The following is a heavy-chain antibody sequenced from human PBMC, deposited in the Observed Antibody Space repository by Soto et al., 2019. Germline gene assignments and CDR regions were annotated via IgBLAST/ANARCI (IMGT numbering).Heavy chain of an antibody. D-gene: IGHD2-2*03. V-gene: IGHV4-61*03. Sequence: SETLSLTCSLSGGSFITSYYWTWIRQPPGKGLEWIAYIHYSGTTKYSPSLKSRVTMSVDTSMNHFSLKLISVTTADTAVYFCAREGNLGRWIQPLDSWGQGTLVTVSS. CDR3: AREGNLGRWIQPLDS. CDR2: IHYSGTT. J-gene: IGHJ4*02. CDR1: GGSFITSYY.